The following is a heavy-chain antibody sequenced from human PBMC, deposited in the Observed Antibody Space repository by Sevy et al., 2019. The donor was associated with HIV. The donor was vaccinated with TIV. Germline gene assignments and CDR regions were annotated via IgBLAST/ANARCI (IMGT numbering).Heavy chain of an antibody. V-gene: IGHV3-15*01. CDR2: IKSKTDGGTT. J-gene: IGHJ4*02. CDR3: TTSITMVRGVPSAPPYYFDY. CDR1: GFTFSNAW. D-gene: IGHD3-10*01. Sequence: GGSLRLSCAASGFTFSNAWMSWVRQAPGKGLEWVGHIKSKTDGGTTDYAAPVKVRFTISRDDSKNTLYLQMNSLKTEDTAVYYCTTSITMVRGVPSAPPYYFDYWGQGTLVTVSS.